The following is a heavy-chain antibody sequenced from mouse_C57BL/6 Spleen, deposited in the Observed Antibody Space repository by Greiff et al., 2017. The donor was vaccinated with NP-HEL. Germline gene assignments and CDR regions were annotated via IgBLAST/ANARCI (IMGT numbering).Heavy chain of an antibody. Sequence: QVQLQQPGAELVRPGTSVKLSCKASGYTFTSYWMHWVKQRPGQGLEWIGVIDPSDSYTNYNQKFKGKATLTVDTSSSTAYMQLSSLTSEDSAVYYCARRGIYYGSSYEGFDYWGQGTTLTVSS. D-gene: IGHD1-1*01. CDR1: GYTFTSYW. CDR2: IDPSDSYT. J-gene: IGHJ2*01. V-gene: IGHV1-59*01. CDR3: ARRGIYYGSSYEGFDY.